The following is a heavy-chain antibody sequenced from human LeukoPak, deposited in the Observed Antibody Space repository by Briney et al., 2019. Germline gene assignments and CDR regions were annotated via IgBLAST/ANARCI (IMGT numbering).Heavy chain of an antibody. CDR3: ARDPYLNWSDP. V-gene: IGHV4-34*01. CDR1: GGSFSGYY. CDR2: INHSGST. J-gene: IGHJ5*02. Sequence: SETLSLTCAVYGGSFSGYYWSWIRQPPGKGLEWIGEINHSGSTNYNPSLKSRVTTSVDTSKNQFSLKLSSVTAADTAVYYCARDPYLNWSDPWGQGTLVTVSS.